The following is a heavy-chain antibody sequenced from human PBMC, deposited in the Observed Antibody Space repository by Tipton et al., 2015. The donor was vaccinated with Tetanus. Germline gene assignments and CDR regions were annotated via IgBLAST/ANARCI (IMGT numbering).Heavy chain of an antibody. CDR1: GVSFSRYD. CDR3: ARGLHVAARDYDFYYGMDV. J-gene: IGHJ6*02. Sequence: TLSLTCAVYGVSFSRYDWNWIRQPPGKGLEWIGEINHSGSTNYNPSLKSRVTISIDTSKKQISLKLSSVTAADTALYYCARGLHVAARDYDFYYGMDVWGQGTTVTVSS. V-gene: IGHV4-34*01. D-gene: IGHD6-6*01. CDR2: INHSGST.